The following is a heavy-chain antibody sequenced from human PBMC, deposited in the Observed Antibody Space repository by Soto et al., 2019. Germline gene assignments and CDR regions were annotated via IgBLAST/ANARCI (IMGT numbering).Heavy chain of an antibody. CDR1: GFTFSGSA. Sequence: GGSLRLSCAASGFTFSGSAMHWVRQASGKGLEWVGRIRSKANSYATAYAASVKGRITISRDDSKNTAYLQMNSLKTEDTAVYYCTTRITMVRGVIENDYWGQGT. V-gene: IGHV3-73*01. D-gene: IGHD3-10*01. CDR2: IRSKANSYAT. J-gene: IGHJ4*02. CDR3: TTRITMVRGVIENDY.